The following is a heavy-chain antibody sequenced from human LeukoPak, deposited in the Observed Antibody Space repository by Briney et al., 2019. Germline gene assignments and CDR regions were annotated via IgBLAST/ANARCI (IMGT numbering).Heavy chain of an antibody. Sequence: PGGSLRLSCASSGFTFTTYAMHWVRQAPGKGLEYVSAISSNGGSTYYANSVKGRFTISRDNSKNTLYLQMGSLRAEDMAVYYCARDGMTGDSSGYYYLFDYWGQGTLVTVSS. CDR2: ISSNGGST. CDR1: GFTFTTYA. CDR3: ARDGMTGDSSGYYYLFDY. D-gene: IGHD3-22*01. J-gene: IGHJ4*02. V-gene: IGHV3-64*01.